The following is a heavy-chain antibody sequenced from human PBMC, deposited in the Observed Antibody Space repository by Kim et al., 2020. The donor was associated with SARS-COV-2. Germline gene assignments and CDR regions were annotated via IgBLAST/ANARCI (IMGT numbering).Heavy chain of an antibody. D-gene: IGHD3-10*01. V-gene: IGHV3-11*03. CDR1: GFLFSNYY. J-gene: IGHJ4*02. CDR2: ISTTSSYM. Sequence: GGSLRLSCTASGFLFSNYYMTWIRQAPGKGLEWVSHISTTSSYMGYADSVQGRFTISRDNDNDSVYLHMNSLRAEDTAVYYCARPRSITLPGCPDQWGQGILVTVS. CDR3: ARPRSITLPGCPDQ.